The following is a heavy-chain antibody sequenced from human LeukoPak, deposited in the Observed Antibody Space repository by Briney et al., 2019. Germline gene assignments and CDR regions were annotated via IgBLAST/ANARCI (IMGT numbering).Heavy chain of an antibody. CDR1: GGSFSGYY. CDR2: INHSGST. Sequence: SETLSLTCAVYGGSFSGYYWSWIRQPPGKGLEWIGEINHSGSTNYNPSLKSRVTISVDTSKNQFSLKLSSVTAADTAVYYCARARSEQWLVYYFDYWGQGTLVTVSS. D-gene: IGHD6-19*01. CDR3: ARARSEQWLVYYFDY. J-gene: IGHJ4*02. V-gene: IGHV4-34*01.